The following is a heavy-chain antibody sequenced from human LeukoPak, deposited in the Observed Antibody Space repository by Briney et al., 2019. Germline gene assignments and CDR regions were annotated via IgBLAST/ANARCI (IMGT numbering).Heavy chain of an antibody. V-gene: IGHV3-30-3*01. CDR2: ISYDGTNK. J-gene: IGHJ4*02. D-gene: IGHD5-24*01. CDR3: AREAYGYYIDT. CDR1: GFTFSNSA. Sequence: GGSLRLSCVASGFTFSNSAMHWVRQAPGKGLEWLAIISYDGTNKYYADSVRGRFTISRDNSRNILYVQMTSLRPGDTAVYYCAREAYGYYIDTWGQGTQVTVSS.